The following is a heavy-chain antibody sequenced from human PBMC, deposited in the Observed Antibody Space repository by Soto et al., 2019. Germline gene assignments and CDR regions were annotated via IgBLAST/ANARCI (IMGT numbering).Heavy chain of an antibody. Sequence: GASVKVSCKSSEYTFTDYYIHWVRQAPGQGLEWMGLINPSGGSTSYAQKFQGRVTMTRDTSTSTDYMELSSLRSEDTAVYYCARGLYCSGGSCYHYYFDYWGQGTLVTVSS. V-gene: IGHV1-46*01. D-gene: IGHD2-15*01. CDR2: INPSGGST. CDR3: ARGLYCSGGSCYHYYFDY. CDR1: EYTFTDYY. J-gene: IGHJ4*02.